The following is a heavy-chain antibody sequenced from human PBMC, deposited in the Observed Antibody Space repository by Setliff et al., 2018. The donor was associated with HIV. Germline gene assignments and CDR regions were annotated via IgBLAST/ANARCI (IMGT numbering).Heavy chain of an antibody. Sequence: ASVKASCKASGYTFTSYGISWVRQAPGQGLEWMGWISAYNGNTNYSQNLQGSVTMTTDTSTSTAYMELRSLRSEDTAVYYCARFGGVVGATLDYWGQGTLFTVSS. CDR3: ARFGGVVGATLDY. J-gene: IGHJ4*02. CDR2: ISAYNGNT. D-gene: IGHD1-26*01. V-gene: IGHV1-18*01. CDR1: GYTFTSYG.